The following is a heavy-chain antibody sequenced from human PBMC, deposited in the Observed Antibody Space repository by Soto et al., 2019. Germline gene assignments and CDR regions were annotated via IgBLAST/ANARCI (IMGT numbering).Heavy chain of an antibody. J-gene: IGHJ4*02. CDR3: ARSVAVPGAHIDY. CDR2: VYYTGST. CDR1: GGSISGSY. D-gene: IGHD6-19*01. V-gene: IGHV4-59*01. Sequence: SETLSLTCSVSGGSISGSYWSWIRQSPGKGLEWLSYVYYTGSTNYSPSLRSRVSISVDTSKNEFSLRLSSVTAADTAVYFCARSVAVPGAHIDYWGQGTQVTVSS.